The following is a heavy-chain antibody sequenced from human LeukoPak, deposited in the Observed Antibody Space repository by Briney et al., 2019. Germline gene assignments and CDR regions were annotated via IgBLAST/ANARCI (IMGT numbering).Heavy chain of an antibody. V-gene: IGHV1-18*01. J-gene: IGHJ4*02. D-gene: IGHD2-2*01. Sequence: ASVKVSCKASGYIFVTYAMHWVRQAPGQRLEWMGWISAYNGNTNYAQKIQGRVTMTTDTSTNTAYMELRSLRSDDTAVYYCARDPPHLCSSTSCFGDYWGQGTLVTVSS. CDR1: GYIFVTYA. CDR3: ARDPPHLCSSTSCFGDY. CDR2: ISAYNGNT.